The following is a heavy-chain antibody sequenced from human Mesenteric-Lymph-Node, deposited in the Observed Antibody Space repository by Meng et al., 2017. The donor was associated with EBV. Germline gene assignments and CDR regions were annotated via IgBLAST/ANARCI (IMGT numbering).Heavy chain of an antibody. D-gene: IGHD6-6*01. CDR1: GYTFTNYA. CDR3: ARFLYSSAFY. V-gene: IGHV7-4-1*02. CDR2: INTRTGNP. J-gene: IGHJ4*02. Sequence: QVQLVQSGSELKKPGASVKVSCKASGYTFTNYAINWVRQAPGQGLEWVGWINTRTGNPTYAQGFTGQFVFTLDTSVNTAYLQISSLKPGDTSVYYCARFLYSSAFYWGLGTLVTVSS.